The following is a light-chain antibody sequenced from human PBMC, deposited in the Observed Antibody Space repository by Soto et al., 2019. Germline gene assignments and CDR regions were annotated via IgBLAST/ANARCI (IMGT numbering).Light chain of an antibody. Sequence: EIVLTQSPGTLSLSPGERATLSCRASQSVSNNYLAWYQQKPGQAPRLLIYGASRRATGIPDRFSGSGSATDFTLTINRLEPEDFAVYYCQQYGSSPYTFGQGTKVDIK. CDR2: GAS. J-gene: IGKJ2*01. CDR3: QQYGSSPYT. CDR1: QSVSNNY. V-gene: IGKV3-20*01.